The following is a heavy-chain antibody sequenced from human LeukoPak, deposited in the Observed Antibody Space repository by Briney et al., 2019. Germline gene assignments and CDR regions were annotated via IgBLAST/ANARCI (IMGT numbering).Heavy chain of an antibody. V-gene: IGHV3-23*01. CDR3: AKDMDFDY. CDR1: XFTXXXYG. Sequence: XFTXXXYGMNWVRQAPGKGLEWVSGIFNSGGSTYYADSVKGRFTISRDNSKNTLFLQMNSLRAEDTAVYYCAKDMDFDYWGQGTLVTVSS. J-gene: IGHJ4*02. D-gene: IGHD3-10*01. CDR2: IFNSGGST.